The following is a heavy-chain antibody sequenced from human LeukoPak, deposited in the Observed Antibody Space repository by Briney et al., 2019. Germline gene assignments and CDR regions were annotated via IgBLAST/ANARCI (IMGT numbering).Heavy chain of an antibody. Sequence: GGSLRLSCAASGFTVSSNYMSWVRQAPGKGLEWVSVIYSGGSTYYADSVKGRFTISRDNSKNTLYLQTNSLRAEDTAVYYCARGSYGSGSFYWGQGTLVTVSS. CDR1: GFTVSSNY. CDR3: ARGSYGSGSFY. V-gene: IGHV3-66*02. J-gene: IGHJ4*02. D-gene: IGHD3-10*01. CDR2: IYSGGST.